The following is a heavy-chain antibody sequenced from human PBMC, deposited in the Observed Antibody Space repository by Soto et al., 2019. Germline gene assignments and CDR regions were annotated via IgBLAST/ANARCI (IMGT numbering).Heavy chain of an antibody. J-gene: IGHJ4*02. CDR3: ARTIYYFDY. Sequence: PSETLSLTCTVSGGSISSYYWSWIRQPPGKGLEWIGYIYYSGSTNYNPSLKSRVTISVDTSKNQFSLKLSSVTAADTAVYYCARTIYYFDYWGQGTLVTSPQ. CDR2: IYYSGST. CDR1: GGSISSYY. V-gene: IGHV4-59*01.